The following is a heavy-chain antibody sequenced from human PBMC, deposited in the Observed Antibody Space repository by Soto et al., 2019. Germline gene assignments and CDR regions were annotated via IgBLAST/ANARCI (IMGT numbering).Heavy chain of an antibody. J-gene: IGHJ5*02. CDR1: GYSFTSYC. CDR3: ARCPYCSGGSCYQGLNWFDP. D-gene: IGHD2-15*01. CDR2: IYPGDSDT. V-gene: IGHV5-51*01. Sequence: GESLKISCKGSGYSFTSYCIGWVRQMPGKGLEWMGIIYPGDSDTRYSPSFQGQVTISADKSISTAYLQWSSLKASDTAMYYCARCPYCSGGSCYQGLNWFDPWGQGTLVTVSS.